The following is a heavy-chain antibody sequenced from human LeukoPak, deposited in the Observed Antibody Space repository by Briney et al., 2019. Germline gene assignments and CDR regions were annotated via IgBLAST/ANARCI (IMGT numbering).Heavy chain of an antibody. Sequence: ASVKVSCKASGYTFTSYFIHWVRQAPGQGLEWMGIINPSGGSTTYAQRFQGRVTMTRDVSTSTVYMELSSLRSEDTAVYYCGRDSRYDTSGYSFDYWGQGTLVTASS. CDR3: GRDSRYDTSGYSFDY. J-gene: IGHJ4*02. CDR2: INPSGGST. V-gene: IGHV1-46*01. CDR1: GYTFTSYF. D-gene: IGHD3-22*01.